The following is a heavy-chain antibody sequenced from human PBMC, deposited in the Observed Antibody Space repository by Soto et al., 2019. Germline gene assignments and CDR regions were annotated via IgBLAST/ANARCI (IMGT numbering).Heavy chain of an antibody. CDR3: AKDVISGDGFWLMDH. V-gene: IGHV3-23*01. Sequence: GGSLRVSCAASGFTFSDYAMTWVRQAPGKGLESVSGIYGNGAGIQYADSVRGRFTISGDNSKNTLYLQMNSLRAEDTAVYYCAKDVISGDGFWLMDHWGQGTLVTVSS. J-gene: IGHJ4*02. CDR2: IYGNGAGI. D-gene: IGHD2-21*02. CDR1: GFTFSDYA.